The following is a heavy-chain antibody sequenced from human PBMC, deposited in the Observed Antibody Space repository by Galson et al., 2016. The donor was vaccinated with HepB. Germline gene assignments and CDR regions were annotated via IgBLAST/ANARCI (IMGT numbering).Heavy chain of an antibody. D-gene: IGHD3-10*01. CDR2: ISGSGGST. J-gene: IGHJ4*02. Sequence: SLRLSCAASGFTFSTYAMSWVRQAPGKGLEWVSAISGSGGSTNYADSVKGRFTISRDKFKNTLYLQMNSLRAEDTALYYCAIALRVPADYGSGSYWGQGTLVTVSS. CDR3: AIALRVPADYGSGSY. CDR1: GFTFSTYA. V-gene: IGHV3-23*01.